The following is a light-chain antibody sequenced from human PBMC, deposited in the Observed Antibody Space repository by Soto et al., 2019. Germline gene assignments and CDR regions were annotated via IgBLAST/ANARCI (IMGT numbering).Light chain of an antibody. CDR2: GAS. Sequence: EIVMTQSPATLSVSPGERVTLPCRASQSVRSNLAWYQQKPGQAPRLLIYGASTRATGLPARFSGSGSGTDFTLTISSLQSEDFAVYYCQQYNTWPPITFGQGTRLEI. CDR3: QQYNTWPPIT. V-gene: IGKV3-15*01. CDR1: QSVRSN. J-gene: IGKJ5*01.